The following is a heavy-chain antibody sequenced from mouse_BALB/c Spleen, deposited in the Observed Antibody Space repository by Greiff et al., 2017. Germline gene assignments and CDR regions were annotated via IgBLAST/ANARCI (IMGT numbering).Heavy chain of an antibody. D-gene: IGHD4-1*01. Sequence: EVMLVESGGGLVQPGGSRKLSCAASGFNFSSFGMHWVRQAPEKGLEWVAYISSGSSTIYYADTVRGRFTISRDNPKNTLFLQMTSLRSEDTAMYYCARSGTYWYFDVWGAGTTVTVSS. V-gene: IGHV5-17*02. CDR2: ISSGSSTI. CDR3: ARSGTYWYFDV. CDR1: GFNFSSFG. J-gene: IGHJ1*01.